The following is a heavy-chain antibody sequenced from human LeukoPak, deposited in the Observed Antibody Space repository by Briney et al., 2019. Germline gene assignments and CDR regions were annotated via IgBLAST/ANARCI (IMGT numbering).Heavy chain of an antibody. V-gene: IGHV1-8*03. CDR1: GYTFTSYD. J-gene: IGHJ6*03. Sequence: ASVKVSCKASGYTFTSYDINWARQATGQGLEWMGWMNPNSGNTGYAQKFQGRVTITRNTSISTAYMELSSLRSEDTAVYYCARAMVATIPPARYYYYYMDVWGKGTTVTVSS. CDR2: MNPNSGNT. D-gene: IGHD5-12*01. CDR3: ARAMVATIPPARYYYYYMDV.